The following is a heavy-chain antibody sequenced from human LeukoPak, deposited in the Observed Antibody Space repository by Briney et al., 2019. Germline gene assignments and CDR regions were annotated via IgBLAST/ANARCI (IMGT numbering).Heavy chain of an antibody. V-gene: IGHV3-15*01. J-gene: IGHJ4*02. CDR2: IKSNADGGTT. CDR3: ATDPIPRLPHEGY. CDR1: GFTFSVAW. D-gene: IGHD5-12*01. Sequence: GGSLRLSCVASGFTFSVAWMSWVRQAPGKGLEWVGRIKSNADGGTTDYAAPVKGRFTISRHDSESTLYLQMNSLKTEDTAVYYCATDPIPRLPHEGYWGQGTLVTVSS.